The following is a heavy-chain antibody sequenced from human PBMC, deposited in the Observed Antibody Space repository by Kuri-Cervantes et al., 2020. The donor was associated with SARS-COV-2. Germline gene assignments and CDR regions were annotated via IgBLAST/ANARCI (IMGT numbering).Heavy chain of an antibody. Sequence: GESLKISCAASGFTFDDYGMSWVRQAPGKGLEWVSSISSSSSYIYYADSVEGRFTISRDNAKNSLYLQMNSLRAEDTAVYYCAREGELRAFDIWGQGTMVTVSS. CDR3: AREGELRAFDI. V-gene: IGHV3-21*01. CDR2: ISSSSSYI. CDR1: GFTFDDYG. J-gene: IGHJ3*02. D-gene: IGHD1-26*01.